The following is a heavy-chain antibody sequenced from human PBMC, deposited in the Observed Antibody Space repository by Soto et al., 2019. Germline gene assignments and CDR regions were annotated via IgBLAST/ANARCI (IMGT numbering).Heavy chain of an antibody. CDR2: INSDGSST. J-gene: IGHJ6*02. CDR1: GFTFSSYW. V-gene: IGHV3-74*01. CDR3: AREKYYDSYGMDV. Sequence: GGSLRLSCAASGFTFSSYWMHWVRQAPGKGLVWVSRINSDGSSTSYADSVKGRFTISRDNAKNTLYLQMSSLRAEDTAVYYCAREKYYDSYGMDVWGQGTTVTVSS. D-gene: IGHD3-22*01.